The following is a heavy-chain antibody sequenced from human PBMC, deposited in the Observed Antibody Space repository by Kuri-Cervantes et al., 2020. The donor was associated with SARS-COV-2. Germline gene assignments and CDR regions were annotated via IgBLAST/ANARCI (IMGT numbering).Heavy chain of an antibody. J-gene: IGHJ4*02. Sequence: GESLKISCAAFGFTVGNNYMSWFRQAPGKGLEWVSVIYSSENAYYADSVEGRFAISRDNAKNTLYLEMNSLRAEDTAVYYCVRVRRYASGIVLGHYFDYWGQGTLVTVSS. CDR2: IYSSENA. CDR3: VRVRRYASGIVLGHYFDY. D-gene: IGHD3-10*01. V-gene: IGHV3-53*01. CDR1: GFTVGNNY.